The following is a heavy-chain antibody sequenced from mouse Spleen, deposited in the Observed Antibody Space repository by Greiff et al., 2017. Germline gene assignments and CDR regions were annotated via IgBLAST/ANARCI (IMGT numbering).Heavy chain of an antibody. CDR1: GFTFSSFG. V-gene: IGHV5-17*02. CDR3: ARGGGYYDWFAY. CDR2: ISSGSSTI. D-gene: IGHD2-3*01. J-gene: IGHJ3*01. Sequence: EVQVVESGGGLVQPGGSRKLSCAASGFTFSSFGMHWVRQAPEKGLEWVAYISSGSSTIYYADTVKGRFTISRDNPKNTLFLQMTSLRSEDTAMYYCARGGGYYDWFAYWGQGTLVTVSA.